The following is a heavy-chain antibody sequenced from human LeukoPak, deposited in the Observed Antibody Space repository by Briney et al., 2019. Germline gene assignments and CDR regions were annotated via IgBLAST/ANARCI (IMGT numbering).Heavy chain of an antibody. V-gene: IGHV1-8*01. D-gene: IGHD3/OR15-3a*01. CDR2: MNPNSGNT. CDR3: ARGYPLDWNYFDY. J-gene: IGHJ4*02. CDR1: GYTFTSYD. Sequence: ASVKVSCKASGYTFTSYDINWVRQATGQGLEWMGWMNPNSGNTGYAQKFQGRVTMTRDTSTNTVYMKLSSLRSEDTAVYYCARGYPLDWNYFDYWGQGTLVTVSS.